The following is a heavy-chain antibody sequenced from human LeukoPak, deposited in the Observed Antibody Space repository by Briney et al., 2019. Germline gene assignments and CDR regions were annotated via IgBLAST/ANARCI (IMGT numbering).Heavy chain of an antibody. CDR2: IYYSGST. D-gene: IGHD6-13*01. V-gene: IGHV4-59*08. CDR1: GGSISSYY. CDR3: ARSLRTLYSRRSYGNNWFDP. Sequence: SETLSLTCTVSGGSISSYYWSWIRQPPGKGLEWIGYIYYSGSTNYNPSLKSRVTISVDTSKNQFSLKLSSVTAADTAVYYCARSLRTLYSRRSYGNNWFDPWGQGTLVTVSS. J-gene: IGHJ5*02.